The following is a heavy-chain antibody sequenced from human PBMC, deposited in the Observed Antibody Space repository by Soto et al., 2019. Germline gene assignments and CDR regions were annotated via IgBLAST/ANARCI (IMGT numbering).Heavy chain of an antibody. CDR1: GYTLTSYY. D-gene: IGHD6-13*01. J-gene: IGHJ6*04. V-gene: IGHV1-46*03. CDR2: INPSGGST. Sequence: ASVKVSWKAPGYTLTSYYMHWVRQAPGQGLEWMGIINPSGGSTNYAQKFPGRVTMTRDTSTSPGNMELSSLRSEDTAVYYCARCLEQQLSKHYYFGMDARGEGATVPIAS. CDR3: ARCLEQQLSKHYYFGMDA.